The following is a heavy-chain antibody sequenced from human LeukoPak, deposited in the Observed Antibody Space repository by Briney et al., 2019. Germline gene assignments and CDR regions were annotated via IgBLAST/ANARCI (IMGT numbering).Heavy chain of an antibody. V-gene: IGHV4-59*01. Sequence: KTSETLSLTCTVSGGSISSYYWSWIRQPPGKGLDWIGYIYYSGTTNYNPSLKSRVTISLDTSKKQLSLKLSSVTAADTAVYYCARVSCTSTSCSGWIDPWGQGTLVTVSS. CDR3: ARVSCTSTSCSGWIDP. D-gene: IGHD2-2*01. CDR2: IYYSGTT. J-gene: IGHJ5*02. CDR1: GGSISSYY.